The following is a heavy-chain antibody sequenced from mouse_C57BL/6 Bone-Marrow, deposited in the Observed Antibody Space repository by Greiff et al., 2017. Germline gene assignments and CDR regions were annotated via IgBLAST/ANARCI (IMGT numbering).Heavy chain of an antibody. Sequence: EVQRVESGAELVRPGASVKLSCTASGFNIKDDYMHWVKQRPEQGLEWIGWIDPENGDTEYASKFQGKATITADTSSNTAYLQLSSLTSEDTAVYYCTTYLAWFAYWGQGTLVTVSA. CDR2: IDPENGDT. CDR1: GFNIKDDY. V-gene: IGHV14-4*01. J-gene: IGHJ3*01. D-gene: IGHD5-1*01. CDR3: TTYLAWFAY.